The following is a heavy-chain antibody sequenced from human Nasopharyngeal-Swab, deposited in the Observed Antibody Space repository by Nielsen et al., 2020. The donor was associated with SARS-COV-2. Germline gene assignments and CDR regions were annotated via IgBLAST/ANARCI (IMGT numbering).Heavy chain of an antibody. CDR3: AKDSSSSDADAFDI. V-gene: IGHV3-33*06. J-gene: IGHJ3*02. D-gene: IGHD6-6*01. Sequence: SPKISCAASGFTFSSHGIHWVRQAPGKGLEWVAAIWYDGSNKYYADSVKGRFTISRDNSKNTLYLQMNSLRAEDTAVYYCAKDSSSSDADAFDIWGQGTMVTVYS. CDR1: GFTFSSHG. CDR2: IWYDGSNK.